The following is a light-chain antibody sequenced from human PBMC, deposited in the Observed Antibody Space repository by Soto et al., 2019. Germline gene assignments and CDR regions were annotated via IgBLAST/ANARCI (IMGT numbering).Light chain of an antibody. CDR1: QSISGTY. J-gene: IGKJ1*01. V-gene: IGKV3-20*01. Sequence: DTVLTQSPGTLSLTSGERATLSCRASQSISGTYLAWYQQKPGQSPRLLIYSAATRAPGIPDRFSGRGSGTDFTLTISRLEPEDFAVYYCQHYGSSPSTFGRGTKVEIK. CDR2: SAA. CDR3: QHYGSSPST.